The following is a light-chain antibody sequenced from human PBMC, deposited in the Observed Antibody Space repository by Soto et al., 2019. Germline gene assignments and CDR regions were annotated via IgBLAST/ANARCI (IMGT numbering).Light chain of an antibody. V-gene: IGKV3-20*01. CDR2: GAS. J-gene: IGKJ3*01. CDR1: QSVRNSY. CDR3: QQYGSSPFT. Sequence: EIVLTQSPATLSLSPGERATLSCRASQSVRNSYLAWYQQKPGQAPRLLIYGASSRATGIPDRFSGSGSGTDFTLTISRLEPEDFAVYYCQQYGSSPFTFGPGTKVDIK.